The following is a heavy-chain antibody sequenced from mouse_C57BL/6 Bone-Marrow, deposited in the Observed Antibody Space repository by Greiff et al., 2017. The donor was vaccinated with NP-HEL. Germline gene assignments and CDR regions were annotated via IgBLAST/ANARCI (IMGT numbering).Heavy chain of an antibody. J-gene: IGHJ2*01. CDR3: VRDGLRRGDFDY. CDR1: GFTFNTYA. D-gene: IGHD2-4*01. Sequence: EVQGVESGGGLVQPKGSLKLSCAASGFTFNTYAMHWVRQAPGKGLEWVARIRSKSSNYATYYADSVKDRFTISRDDSQSMLYLQMNNLKTEDTAMYYCVRDGLRRGDFDYWGQGTTLTVSS. V-gene: IGHV10-3*01. CDR2: IRSKSSNYAT.